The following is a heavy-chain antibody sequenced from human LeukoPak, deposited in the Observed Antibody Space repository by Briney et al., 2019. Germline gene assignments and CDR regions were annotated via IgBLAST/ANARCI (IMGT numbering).Heavy chain of an antibody. CDR2: IYYSGST. J-gene: IGHJ4*02. D-gene: IGHD3-22*01. Sequence: PSETLSLTCTVSGGSISSSIYYWGWIRQPPGKGLEWTGSIYYSGSTYYNPSLKSRVTISVDTSKNQFSLKLSSVTAADTAVYYCARQSMIVVDSTDFDYWGQGTLVTVSS. CDR3: ARQSMIVVDSTDFDY. CDR1: GGSISSSIYY. V-gene: IGHV4-39*01.